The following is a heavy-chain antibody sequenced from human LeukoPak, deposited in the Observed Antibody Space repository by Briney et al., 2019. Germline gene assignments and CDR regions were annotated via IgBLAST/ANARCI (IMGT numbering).Heavy chain of an antibody. Sequence: PGGSLRLSCAASGFTLSSYAMSWVRQAPGKGLEWVSHITSSSSTVYYADSVMGRFTISRDNAKSSLYLQMNSLRAEDTAVYYCAKGHGWEASYYYYYMDVWGKGTTVTISS. CDR2: ITSSSSTV. CDR3: AKGHGWEASYYYYYMDV. J-gene: IGHJ6*03. V-gene: IGHV3-48*01. CDR1: GFTLSSYA. D-gene: IGHD1-26*01.